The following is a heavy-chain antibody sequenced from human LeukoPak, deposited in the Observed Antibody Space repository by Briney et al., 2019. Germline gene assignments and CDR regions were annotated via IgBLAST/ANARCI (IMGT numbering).Heavy chain of an antibody. CDR1: GFPFSNAW. D-gene: IGHD3-10*01. Sequence: GGSLRLSCAVFGSGFPFSNAWMSWVRQAPGKGLEWVGRIKSKTDGGTTDYAAPVKGRFTILRDDSKNTLYLEMNSLKTEDTAVYYCTTDKGILALPMVRGVTPIDYWGQGTLVTVSS. J-gene: IGHJ4*02. CDR3: TTDKGILALPMVRGVTPIDY. CDR2: IKSKTDGGTT. V-gene: IGHV3-15*01.